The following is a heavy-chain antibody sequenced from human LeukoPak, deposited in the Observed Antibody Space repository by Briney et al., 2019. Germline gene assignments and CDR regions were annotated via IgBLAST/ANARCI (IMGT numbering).Heavy chain of an antibody. CDR2: ISYDGSNK. D-gene: IGHD4-17*01. CDR3: AKALVFAVTKYYYYGMDV. CDR1: GFTFSSYA. Sequence: GGSLRLSCAASGFTFSSYAMHWVRQAPGKGLEWVAVISYDGSNKYYADSVKGRFTISRDNSKNMLCLQMNSLRAEDTAVYYCAKALVFAVTKYYYYGMDVWGQGTTVTVSS. V-gene: IGHV3-30-3*01. J-gene: IGHJ6*02.